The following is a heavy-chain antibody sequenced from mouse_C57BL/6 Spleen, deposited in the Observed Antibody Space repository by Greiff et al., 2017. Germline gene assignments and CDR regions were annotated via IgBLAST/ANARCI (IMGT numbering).Heavy chain of an antibody. CDR1: GYAFSSSW. V-gene: IGHV1-82*01. D-gene: IGHD1-1*01. CDR2: IYPGDGDT. CDR3: AREYYGSSPYAMDY. Sequence: VQGVESGPELVKPGASVKISCKASGYAFSSSWMNWVKQRPGKGLEWIGRIYPGDGDTNYNGKFKGKATLTADKSSSTAYMQLSSLTSEDSAVYFCAREYYGSSPYAMDYWGQGTSVTVAS. J-gene: IGHJ4*01.